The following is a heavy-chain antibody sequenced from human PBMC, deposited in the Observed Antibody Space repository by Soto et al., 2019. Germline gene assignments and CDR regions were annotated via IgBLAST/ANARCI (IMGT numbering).Heavy chain of an antibody. J-gene: IGHJ4*02. CDR1: GDSVSSHSAA. CDR3: ARDEHGSDGSCYNFGDD. Sequence: SQTLSLTCDISGDSVSSHSAAWNWIRQSPSRGLEWLGRTYYRSKWYNDYAVFVKSRIIINPDTSKNQFSLQLNSVTPEDTAVYYCARDEHGSDGSCYNFGDDCGQGTLVTVYS. V-gene: IGHV6-1*01. D-gene: IGHD2-15*01. CDR2: TYYRSKWYN.